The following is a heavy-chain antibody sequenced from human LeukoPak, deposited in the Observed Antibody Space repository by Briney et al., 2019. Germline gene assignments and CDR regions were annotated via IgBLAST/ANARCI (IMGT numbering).Heavy chain of an antibody. CDR2: IKEDGTEK. V-gene: IGHV3-7*03. J-gene: IGHJ1*01. CDR3: ARGAPVVVPSDYGPGYFRL. CDR1: GFTFSNYW. Sequence: PGGSLRLSCAASGFTFSNYWMSWVRQAPGKGLEWVANIKEDGTEKYYVDSVKGRFTISRDNAQNSLYLQMNSLRSEDTAVYYCARGAPVVVPSDYGPGYFRLWGQGTLVTVSS. D-gene: IGHD2-15*01.